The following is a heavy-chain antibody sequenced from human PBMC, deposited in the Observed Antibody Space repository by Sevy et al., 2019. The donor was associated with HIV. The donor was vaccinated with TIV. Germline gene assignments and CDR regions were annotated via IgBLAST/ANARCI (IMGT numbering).Heavy chain of an antibody. J-gene: IGHJ4*02. D-gene: IGHD4-17*01. Sequence: GGSLRLSCAASGFTFSDYSMNWVRQAPGKGLEWVSYISSSSSPIYYADPVKGRFTISRDNAKNSLYRQMNSLRDEDTAVYYCARNGDYDYWGQGTLVTVSS. CDR3: ARNGDYDY. CDR1: GFTFSDYS. CDR2: ISSSSSPI. V-gene: IGHV3-48*02.